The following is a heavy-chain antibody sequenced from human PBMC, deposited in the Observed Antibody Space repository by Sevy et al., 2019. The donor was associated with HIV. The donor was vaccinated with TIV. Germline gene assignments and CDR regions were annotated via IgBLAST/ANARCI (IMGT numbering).Heavy chain of an antibody. Sequence: GGSLRLSCAASGFTFSSYWMSWVRQAPGKGLEWVANIKQDGSEKYYVDSVKGRFTIPRDNAKNSLYLQMNSLRAEDTAVYYCARDQGRKIVVVPAAMLDYYYGMDVWGQGTTVTVSS. V-gene: IGHV3-7*01. CDR1: GFTFSSYW. D-gene: IGHD2-2*01. CDR3: ARDQGRKIVVVPAAMLDYYYGMDV. J-gene: IGHJ6*02. CDR2: IKQDGSEK.